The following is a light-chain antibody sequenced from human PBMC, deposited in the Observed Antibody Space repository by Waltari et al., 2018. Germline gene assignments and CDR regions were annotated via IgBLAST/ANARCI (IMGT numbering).Light chain of an antibody. J-gene: IGKJ2*01. CDR1: QSVGSY. V-gene: IGKV3-11*01. CDR3: QQRNIWPNT. Sequence: EIVFTQSPATLSLSPGERATVSCRASQSVGSYLAWYQQKPGQVPRLVIYDASSRATGVPARFSGSGSGTEFTLTISSLEPEDFAVYYCQQRNIWPNTFGQGTKLEIK. CDR2: DAS.